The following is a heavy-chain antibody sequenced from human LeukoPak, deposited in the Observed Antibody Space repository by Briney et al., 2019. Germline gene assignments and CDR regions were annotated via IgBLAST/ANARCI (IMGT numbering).Heavy chain of an antibody. J-gene: IGHJ4*02. CDR3: AKETGWGGIDY. Sequence: PGRSLRLSCAASGFTFSSYGMHWVRQAPGKGLEWVAVIWYDGSNKYYADSVKGRFTISRDNSKNTLYLQMNSLRAEDTAVYYCAKETGWGGIDYWGQGTLVTVSS. CDR2: IWYDGSNK. CDR1: GFTFSSYG. V-gene: IGHV3-33*06. D-gene: IGHD3-16*01.